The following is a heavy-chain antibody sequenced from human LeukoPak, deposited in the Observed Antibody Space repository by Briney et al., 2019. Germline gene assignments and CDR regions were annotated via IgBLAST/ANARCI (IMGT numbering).Heavy chain of an antibody. J-gene: IGHJ5*02. Sequence: SETLSLTCTVSGGSISSSGYYWSWIRQPAGKGLEWIGRIYTSGSTNYNPSLKSRVTISVDTSKNQFSLKLSSVTAADTAVYYCARDAVGATTIEVSWFDPWGQGTLVTVSS. V-gene: IGHV4-61*02. CDR2: IYTSGST. CDR3: ARDAVGATTIEVSWFDP. CDR1: GGSISSSGYY. D-gene: IGHD1-26*01.